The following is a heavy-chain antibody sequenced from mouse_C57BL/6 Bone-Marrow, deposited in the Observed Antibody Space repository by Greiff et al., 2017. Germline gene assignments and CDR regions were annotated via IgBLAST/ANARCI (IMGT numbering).Heavy chain of an antibody. CDR1: GFTFTDYY. V-gene: IGHV7-3*01. Sequence: EVHLVESGGGLVQPGGSLSLSCAASGFTFTDYYMSWVRQPPGKALEWLGFIRNKANGYTTEYSASVKGRFTISRDNSQSILYLQMNALRAEDSATYYCARGYGYAWFAYWGQGTLVTVSA. D-gene: IGHD2-2*01. J-gene: IGHJ3*01. CDR3: ARGYGYAWFAY. CDR2: IRNKANGYTT.